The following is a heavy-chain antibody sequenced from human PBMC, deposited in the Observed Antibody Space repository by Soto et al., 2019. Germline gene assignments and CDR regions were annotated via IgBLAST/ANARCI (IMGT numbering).Heavy chain of an antibody. CDR2: IYHSGST. CDR1: GGSISSGGYS. V-gene: IGHV4-30-2*01. Sequence: TLSLTCAVSGGSISSGGYSWSWIRQPPGKGLEWIGYIYHSGSTYYNPSLRSRVTISVDRSKNQFSLKLSSVTAADTAVYYCARYGSGSSVDYYYGMDVWGQGTTVTASS. D-gene: IGHD3-10*01. J-gene: IGHJ6*02. CDR3: ARYGSGSSVDYYYGMDV.